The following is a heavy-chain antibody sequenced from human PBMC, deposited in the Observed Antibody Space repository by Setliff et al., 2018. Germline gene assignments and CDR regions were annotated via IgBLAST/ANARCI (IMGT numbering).Heavy chain of an antibody. D-gene: IGHD2-21*02. J-gene: IGHJ6*03. V-gene: IGHV5-51*01. CDR3: ARRGWGSSSGDCYSPKGCYYYYMDV. CDR1: GYSFTKYW. CDR2: IDPADSDT. Sequence: PGESLTISCKAAGYSFTKYWIGWVRQMPGKGLEWMGIIDPADSDTTYSPSFQGQVTISADKSIGTAYLQWSSLKASDTAIYYCARRGWGSSSGDCYSPKGCYYYYMDVWGKGTTGTVSS.